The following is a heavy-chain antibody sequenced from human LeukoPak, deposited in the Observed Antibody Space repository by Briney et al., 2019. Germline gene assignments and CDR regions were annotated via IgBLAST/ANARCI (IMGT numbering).Heavy chain of an antibody. D-gene: IGHD3-3*01. CDR1: GFTFSSYW. Sequence: GGSLRLSCAASGFTFSSYWMNWARQAPGKGLEWVASINHNGNVNYYVDSVKGRFTISRDNAKNSLYLQMSNLRAEDTAVYYCARDLSSPDYDFWSGYHHYYFDYWGQGTLVTVSS. V-gene: IGHV3-7*03. J-gene: IGHJ4*02. CDR2: INHNGNVN. CDR3: ARDLSSPDYDFWSGYHHYYFDY.